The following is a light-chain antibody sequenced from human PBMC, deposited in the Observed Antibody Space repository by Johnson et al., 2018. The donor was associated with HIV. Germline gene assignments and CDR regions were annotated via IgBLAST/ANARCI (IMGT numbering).Light chain of an antibody. CDR2: ENN. CDR1: SSNIGNNY. Sequence: QSVLTQPPSVSAAPGQKVTISCSGSSSNIGNNYVSWYQQLPGTAPKLLIYENNKRPSGIPDRFSGSQSGPSATLGITGLQSGDEADYYCGPWDSSLRSGFFGAGTKVTVL. V-gene: IGLV1-51*02. CDR3: GPWDSSLRSGF. J-gene: IGLJ1*01.